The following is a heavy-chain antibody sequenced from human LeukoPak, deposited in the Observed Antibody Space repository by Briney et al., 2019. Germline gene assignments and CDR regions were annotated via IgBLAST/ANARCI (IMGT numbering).Heavy chain of an antibody. CDR3: ARDSIAARPFSYFDY. CDR2: IKQDGSEK. J-gene: IGHJ4*02. V-gene: IGHV3-7*01. D-gene: IGHD6-6*01. Sequence: GGSLRLSCAASGFTFSSYWMSWVRQAPGKGLEWVANIKQDGSEKYYVDSVKGRFTISRDNAKNSLYLQMNSLRAEDTAVYYCARDSIAARPFSYFDYWGQGSLVTVSS. CDR1: GFTFSSYW.